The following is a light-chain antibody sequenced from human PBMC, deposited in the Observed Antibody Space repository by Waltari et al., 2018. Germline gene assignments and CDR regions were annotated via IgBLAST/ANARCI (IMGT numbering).Light chain of an antibody. J-gene: IGLJ3*02. V-gene: IGLV2-14*01. CDR2: EVS. CDR3: SSYTTSSTVV. CDR1: SSDVGGYNY. Sequence: QSALTQPASVSGSPGQSITISCTGTSSDVGGYNYVPWYQPHPGQAPKLMIYEVSNRPSGLSNRFSGSKSGNTASLTISGLQAEDEADYYCSSYTTSSTVVFGGGTKLTVL.